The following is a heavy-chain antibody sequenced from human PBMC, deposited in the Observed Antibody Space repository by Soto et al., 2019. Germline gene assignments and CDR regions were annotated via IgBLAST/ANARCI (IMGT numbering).Heavy chain of an antibody. Sequence: PSENLSLTCTVSGGSISSYFLNWIRQAPGKGLEWIGYMYFNESTNYNPSLKSRVTISLDTSKSLFSLKLNSVTAADTAVYYCARDHKEAFYIWSQGTLVTGS. CDR1: GGSISSYF. CDR2: MYFNEST. CDR3: ARDHKEAFYI. V-gene: IGHV4-59*01. J-gene: IGHJ3*02.